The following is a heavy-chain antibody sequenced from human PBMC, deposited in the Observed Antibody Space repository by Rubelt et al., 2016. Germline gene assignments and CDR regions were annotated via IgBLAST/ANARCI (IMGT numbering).Heavy chain of an antibody. CDR3: ARAPGEDWLGGIDY. Sequence: QMQLQESGPGLVRPSETLSLTCTVSGVSISSSASYWGWIRQSPGKGLEWIGAISNSGTTYYNPSLKSRVTISVATPKNQFSLRLGSGTAAETAVYYWARAPGEDWLGGIDYWGQGTLVTVAS. D-gene: IGHD3/OR15-3a*01. J-gene: IGHJ4*02. V-gene: IGHV4-39*07. CDR1: GVSISSSASY. CDR2: ISNSGTT.